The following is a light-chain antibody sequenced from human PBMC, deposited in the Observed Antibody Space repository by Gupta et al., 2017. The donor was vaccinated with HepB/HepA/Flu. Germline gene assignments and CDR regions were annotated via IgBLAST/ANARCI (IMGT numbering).Light chain of an antibody. V-gene: IGLV2-11*01. J-gene: IGLJ2*01. CDR2: DVT. CDR1: SSDVGAYDY. CDR3: SSFAGSYNYVI. Sequence: AMTQPRSVSGSPGQSVSISCTGTSSDVGAYDYVSWYQQHPGNAPNLIISDVTKRPSGVPDRFSGSKSGNTASLTISSLQAEDAAEYYCSSFAGSYNYVIFGEGTTLTVL.